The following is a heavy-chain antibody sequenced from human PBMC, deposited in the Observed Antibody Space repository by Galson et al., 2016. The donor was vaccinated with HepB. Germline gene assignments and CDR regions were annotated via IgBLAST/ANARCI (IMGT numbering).Heavy chain of an antibody. J-gene: IGHJ2*01. CDR3: AKDYYDSSGYRSYWYFDL. CDR2: ISGSGGNL. V-gene: IGHV3-23*01. CDR1: GFTFSSYA. D-gene: IGHD3-22*01. Sequence: SLRLSCAASGFTFSSYAMSWVRQAPGKGLEWVSAISGSGGNLYYADSVKGRFTISRDNSKNTLYVQMHSLRAEDTAVYYCAKDYYDSSGYRSYWYFDLWGRGTLSLSPQ.